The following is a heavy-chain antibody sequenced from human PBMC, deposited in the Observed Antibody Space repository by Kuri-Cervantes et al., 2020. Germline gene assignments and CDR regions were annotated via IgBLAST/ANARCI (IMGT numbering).Heavy chain of an antibody. CDR1: GFTLSTYG. CDR2: IRYDGGDE. Sequence: GESLKISCEASGFTLSTYGIHWARQAPGKGLEWLAFIRYDGGDEYYGDSVKGRFTVSRDNSKNTLFLQMSSLRPEDTAVYFCAGLTIYFDYWGQGSLVTVSS. J-gene: IGHJ4*02. D-gene: IGHD3-3*01. V-gene: IGHV3-30*02. CDR3: AGLTIYFDY.